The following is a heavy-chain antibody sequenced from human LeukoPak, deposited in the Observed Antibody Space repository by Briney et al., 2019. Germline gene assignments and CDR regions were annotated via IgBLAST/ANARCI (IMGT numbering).Heavy chain of an antibody. D-gene: IGHD3-16*02. V-gene: IGHV3-48*01. CDR1: GFIVTNVR. CDR3: AKDYYVWGSYRAYYYMDV. J-gene: IGHJ6*03. CDR2: ISSSGSTI. Sequence: GGSLRLSCAASGFIVTNVRMTRVRQAPGKGLEWVSYISSSGSTIYYADSVKGRFTISRDNSKNTLYLQMNSLRAEDTAVYYCAKDYYVWGSYRAYYYMDVWGKGTTVTISS.